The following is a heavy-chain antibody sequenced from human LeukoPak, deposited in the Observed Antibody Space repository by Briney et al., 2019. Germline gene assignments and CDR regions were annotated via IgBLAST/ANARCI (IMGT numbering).Heavy chain of an antibody. CDR1: GFTFSRYG. J-gene: IGHJ4*02. CDR3: AKDEPITIFGVVIYFDY. D-gene: IGHD3-3*01. Sequence: GGSLRLSCAASGFTFSRYGMSWVRQAPGKGLEWVSAISNSGGSTYYADSVKGRFTISRDNSKNTLYLQMNSLRAEDTAVYYCAKDEPITIFGVVIYFDYWGQGTLVTVSS. V-gene: IGHV3-23*01. CDR2: ISNSGGST.